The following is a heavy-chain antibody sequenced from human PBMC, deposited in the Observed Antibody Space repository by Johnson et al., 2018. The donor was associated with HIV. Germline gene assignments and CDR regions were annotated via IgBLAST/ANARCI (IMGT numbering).Heavy chain of an antibody. CDR2: ISYDGSNN. V-gene: IGHV3-30*04. D-gene: IGHD6-19*01. CDR1: EFTFSRFA. J-gene: IGHJ3*02. CDR3: AKEASGWYHAGDAFDI. Sequence: QVQLVESGGGVVRPGRSLRLSCAACEFTFSRFAMHWVRQAPGKGLEWVAVISYDGSNNYYADSVKGRFPISRDNSKNTLYLQMNSLRAEDTAVYYCAKEASGWYHAGDAFDIWGQGTMVTVSS.